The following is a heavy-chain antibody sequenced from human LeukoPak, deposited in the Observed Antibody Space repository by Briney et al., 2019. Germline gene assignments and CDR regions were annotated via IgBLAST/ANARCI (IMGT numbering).Heavy chain of an antibody. CDR1: GFTFSSYG. J-gene: IGHJ3*02. V-gene: IGHV3-23*01. CDR2: ISASGDGT. Sequence: PGGSLRLSCAASGFTFSSYGMSWVRQAPGKGLEWVSVISASGDGTYYADSVKGRFTISRDSSTNTLFLQMNSLRAGDTAVYYCAKFLTHTSSWTDDAFDIWGQGTMVTVSS. CDR3: AKFLTHTSSWTDDAFDI. D-gene: IGHD6-13*01.